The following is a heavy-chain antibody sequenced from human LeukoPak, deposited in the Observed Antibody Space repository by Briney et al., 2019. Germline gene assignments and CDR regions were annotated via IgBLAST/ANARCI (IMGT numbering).Heavy chain of an antibody. D-gene: IGHD6-19*01. V-gene: IGHV3-21*01. Sequence: GGSLRLSCAASGFTFSSYSMTWVCQAPGKGLEWVSSISSSSSYIYYADSVKGRFTISRDNAKNSLYLQMNGLRAEDTAVYYCARAVAVAGTSSWFDPWGQGTLVTVSS. J-gene: IGHJ5*02. CDR1: GFTFSSYS. CDR3: ARAVAVAGTSSWFDP. CDR2: ISSSSSYI.